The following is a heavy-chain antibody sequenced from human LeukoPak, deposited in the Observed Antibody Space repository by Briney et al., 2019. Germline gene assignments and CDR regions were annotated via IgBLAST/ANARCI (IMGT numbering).Heavy chain of an antibody. Sequence: PGGSLRLSCAASGFTFSSYEMNWVRQAPGKGLEWVSYISSSGSTIYYADSVKGRFTISRDNSKNTLYLQMNSLRAEDTAVYYCARRVTGYYVHYGMDVWGQGTTVTVSS. V-gene: IGHV3-48*03. D-gene: IGHD3-9*01. CDR1: GFTFSSYE. CDR3: ARRVTGYYVHYGMDV. J-gene: IGHJ6*02. CDR2: ISSSGSTI.